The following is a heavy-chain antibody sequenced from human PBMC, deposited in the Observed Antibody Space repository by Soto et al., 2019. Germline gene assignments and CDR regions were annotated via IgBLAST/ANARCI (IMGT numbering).Heavy chain of an antibody. J-gene: IGHJ4*02. D-gene: IGHD3-22*01. CDR2: ISGSGAGT. V-gene: IGHV3-23*01. Sequence: GGSLRLSCAASGFTFSSYAMSWVRQAQGKGLEWVSDISGSGAGTYHADSVKGRFSISRDNSKNTLYLQMNSLRAEDTAVYYCAKLPNANYYDSSGYYYWGQGTLVTVSS. CDR1: GFTFSSYA. CDR3: AKLPNANYYDSSGYYY.